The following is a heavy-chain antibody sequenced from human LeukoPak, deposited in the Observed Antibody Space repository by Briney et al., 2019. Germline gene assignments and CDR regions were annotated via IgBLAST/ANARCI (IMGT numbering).Heavy chain of an antibody. J-gene: IGHJ4*02. CDR2: IYYSGST. CDR3: ARARRLGELAASYDY. D-gene: IGHD3-16*01. Sequence: SETLSLTCTLTGGSISSYYWSWIRQPPGKGLEWIGYIYYSGSTNYNPSLKSRVTISVDTSKNQFSLKLSSVTAADTAVYYCARARRLGELAASYDYWGQGTLVTVSS. V-gene: IGHV4-59*01. CDR1: GGSISSYY.